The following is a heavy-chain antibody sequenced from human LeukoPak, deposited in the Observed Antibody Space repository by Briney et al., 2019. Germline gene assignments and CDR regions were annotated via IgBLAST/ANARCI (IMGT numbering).Heavy chain of an antibody. CDR2: IKQDGSEK. V-gene: IGHV3-7*01. J-gene: IGHJ4*02. D-gene: IGHD2-8*01. CDR1: GFTFSNYW. CDR3: TRGVTIVPDY. Sequence: GGSLRLSCAVSGFTFSNYWMAWVRQAPGKGLEWVANIKQDGSEKYYVDSVKGRFTISRDNAKSSLYLQMNSLRVEDTAVYYCTRGVTIVPDYWGQGTLVTVSS.